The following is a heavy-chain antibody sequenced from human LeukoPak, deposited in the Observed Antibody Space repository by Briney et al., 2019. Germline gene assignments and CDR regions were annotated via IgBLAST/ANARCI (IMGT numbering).Heavy chain of an antibody. Sequence: SETLSLTCTVSGGSISSSRYYWGWIRQPPGKGLEWIGSFYYSGSTYYNPSLKSRVTISVDTSKNQFSLKLSSVTAADTAVYYCARLPVRFLEWSIYWGQGTLVTVSS. V-gene: IGHV4-39*01. CDR1: GGSISSSRYY. CDR3: ARLPVRFLEWSIY. J-gene: IGHJ4*02. D-gene: IGHD3-3*01. CDR2: FYYSGST.